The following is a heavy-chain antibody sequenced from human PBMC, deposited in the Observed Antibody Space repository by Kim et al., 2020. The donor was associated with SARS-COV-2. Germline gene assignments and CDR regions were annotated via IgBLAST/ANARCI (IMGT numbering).Heavy chain of an antibody. J-gene: IGHJ5*02. V-gene: IGHV5-10-1*01. CDR3: ARTYGSGSYYWFDP. Sequence: SPSFQGHVTISADKSISTAYLQWSSLKASDTAMYYCARTYGSGSYYWFDPWGQGTLVTVSS. D-gene: IGHD3-10*01.